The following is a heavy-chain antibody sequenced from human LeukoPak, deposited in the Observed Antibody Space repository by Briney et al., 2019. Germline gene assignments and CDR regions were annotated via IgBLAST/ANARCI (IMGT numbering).Heavy chain of an antibody. D-gene: IGHD3-10*01. CDR2: IISIFGTA. V-gene: IGHV1-69*13. CDR1: GGTFSSYA. Sequence: SVNVSCKASGGTFSSYAISWVRQAPGQGLEWMGGIISIFGTANYAQKFQGRVTITADESTSTAYMELSSLRSEDTAVYYCARVVAPLSYYYYGMDVWGQGTTVTVSS. CDR3: ARVVAPLSYYYYGMDV. J-gene: IGHJ6*02.